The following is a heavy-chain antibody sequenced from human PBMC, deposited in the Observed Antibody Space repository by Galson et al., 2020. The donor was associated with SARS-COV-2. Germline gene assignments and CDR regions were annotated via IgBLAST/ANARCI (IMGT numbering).Heavy chain of an antibody. D-gene: IGHD2-15*01. V-gene: IGHV4-39*01. Sequence: SETLSLTCIVSGGFINSYDDYWAWIRQPPGEGLEWLGSIYYSGGTFDNAPLKSRVTISVDTSRNQLSLRLTSVTAADTGLYYCARHRLYFDASGADSWFDTWGQGTQVTVSS. CDR2: IYYSGGT. CDR3: ARHRLYFDASGADSWFDT. J-gene: IGHJ5*02. CDR1: GGFINSYDDY.